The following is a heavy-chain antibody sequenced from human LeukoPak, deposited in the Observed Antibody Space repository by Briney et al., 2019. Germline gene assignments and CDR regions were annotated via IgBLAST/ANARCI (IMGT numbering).Heavy chain of an antibody. CDR3: ARDISVGDGDYSVRYYYYGMDV. J-gene: IGHJ6*02. CDR2: INPSGGST. V-gene: IGHV1-46*01. CDR1: GYTFTGYY. D-gene: IGHD4-17*01. Sequence: GASVKVSCKASGYTFTGYYMHWVRQAPGQGLEWMGIINPSGGSTSYAQKFQGRVTMTRDTSTSTVYMELSSLRSEDTAVYYCARDISVGDGDYSVRYYYYGMDVWGQGTTVTVSS.